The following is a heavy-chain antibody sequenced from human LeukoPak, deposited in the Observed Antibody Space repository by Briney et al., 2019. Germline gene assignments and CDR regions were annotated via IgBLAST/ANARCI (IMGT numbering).Heavy chain of an antibody. D-gene: IGHD3-16*01. CDR2: INPNSGGT. CDR1: GYTFTGYY. Sequence: ASVKVSCKASGYTFTGYYMHWVRQAPGQGLEWMGWINPNSGGTNYAQRFQGRVTMTRDTSISTAYMELSRLRSDDTAVYYCARDLPDGGYYGMDVWGQGATVTVSS. V-gene: IGHV1-2*02. J-gene: IGHJ6*02. CDR3: ARDLPDGGYYGMDV.